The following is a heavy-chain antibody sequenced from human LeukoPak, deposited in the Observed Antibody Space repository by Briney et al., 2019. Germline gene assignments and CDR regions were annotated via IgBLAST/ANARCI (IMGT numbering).Heavy chain of an antibody. CDR2: IKQDGSEK. J-gene: IGHJ4*02. Sequence: GGSLRLSCAASGFSFSSHWMTWVRQAPGKGLEWVANIKQDGSEKYYVDSVKGRFTISRDDAKNSLYLQMNSLRAEDTAVYYCARAGSNYYGSGNDYWGQGTLVTVSS. CDR3: ARAGSNYYGSGNDY. CDR1: GFSFSSHW. D-gene: IGHD3-10*01. V-gene: IGHV3-7*01.